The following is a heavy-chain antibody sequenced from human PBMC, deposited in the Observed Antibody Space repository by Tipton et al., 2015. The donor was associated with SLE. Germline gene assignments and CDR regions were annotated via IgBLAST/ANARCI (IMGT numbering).Heavy chain of an antibody. CDR2: IYYSGRT. CDR1: GGSINSSSYY. Sequence: TLSLTCTVSGGSINSSSYYWGWIRQPPGKGLEWIGSIYYSGRTYYNPSLKSRVTVSVDTSKNQFSLKLSSVTAADTAVYYCARGRYSSSSVYYYYYMDVWGKGTTVTVSS. J-gene: IGHJ6*03. CDR3: ARGRYSSSSVYYYYYMDV. V-gene: IGHV4-39*07. D-gene: IGHD6-6*01.